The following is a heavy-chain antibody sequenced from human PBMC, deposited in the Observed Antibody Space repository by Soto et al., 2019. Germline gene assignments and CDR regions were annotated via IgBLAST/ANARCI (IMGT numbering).Heavy chain of an antibody. CDR1: GGSISSYY. D-gene: IGHD3-3*01. CDR3: ARLLGDYDFWSGYAWFDP. J-gene: IGHJ5*02. CDR2: IYYSGST. Sequence: PSETLSLTCTVSGGSISSYYWSWIRQPPGKGLEWIGYIYYSGSTNYNPSLKSRVTISVDTSKNQFSLKLSSVTAADTAVYYCARLLGDYDFWSGYAWFDPWGQGTLVTAPQ. V-gene: IGHV4-59*08.